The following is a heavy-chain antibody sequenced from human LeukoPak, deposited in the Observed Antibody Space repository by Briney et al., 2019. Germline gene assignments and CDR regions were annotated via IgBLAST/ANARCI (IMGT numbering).Heavy chain of an antibody. J-gene: IGHJ5*02. D-gene: IGHD3-22*01. CDR2: IYTSGST. Sequence: PSETLSLTCTVSGGSISSYYWSWIRQPAGKGLEWIGRIYTSGSTNHNPSLKSRVTMSVDTSKNQFSLKLSSVTAADTAVYYCARAAYYDSSGSPFDPWGQGTLVTVSS. CDR1: GGSISSYY. V-gene: IGHV4-4*07. CDR3: ARAAYYDSSGSPFDP.